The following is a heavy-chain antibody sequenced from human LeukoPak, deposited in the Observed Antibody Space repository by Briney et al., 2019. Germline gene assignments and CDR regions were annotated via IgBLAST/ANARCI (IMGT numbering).Heavy chain of an antibody. CDR1: GFTFSSHW. V-gene: IGHV3-74*01. J-gene: IGHJ5*01. CDR3: ARGSHNFDS. D-gene: IGHD1-14*01. CDR2: INSDGSDT. Sequence: GGSLRLSCAASGFTFSSHWMQWVRQVPGKGLVWVSRINSDGSDTNYADSVKGRFTISRDNAKNTVYLQMNSLRVEDTAVYYCARGSHNFDSWGQGTLVTVSS.